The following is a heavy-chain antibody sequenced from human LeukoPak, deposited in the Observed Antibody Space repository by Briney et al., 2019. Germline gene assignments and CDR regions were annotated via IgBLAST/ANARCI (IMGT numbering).Heavy chain of an antibody. V-gene: IGHV4-38-2*01. CDR3: AGPDYDILTGYESFYFDY. D-gene: IGHD3-9*01. Sequence: SETLSLTCAVSGYSLSSGYYWGWIRQPPGKGLEWIGSIYHSGSTYYNPSLKSRVTISVDTSKNQFSLKLSSVTAADTAVYYCAGPDYDILTGYESFYFDYWGQGTLVTVSS. CDR1: GYSLSSGYY. J-gene: IGHJ4*02. CDR2: IYHSGST.